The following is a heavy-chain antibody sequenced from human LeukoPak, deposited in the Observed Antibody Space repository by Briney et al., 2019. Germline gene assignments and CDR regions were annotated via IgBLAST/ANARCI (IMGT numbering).Heavy chain of an antibody. CDR1: GYTFIDYY. J-gene: IGHJ5*02. D-gene: IGHD3-22*01. V-gene: IGHV1-2*02. CDR2: INPNSGGT. CDR3: ARGVLAGYDSSGYRFYNRFDP. Sequence: ASVKVSCKASGYTFIDYYMHWVRQAPGQGLEWMGWINPNSGGTNYAQRFQGRVTMTRDTSISTAYMELSRLTSDDTAVYYCARGVLAGYDSSGYRFYNRFDPWGQGTLVTASS.